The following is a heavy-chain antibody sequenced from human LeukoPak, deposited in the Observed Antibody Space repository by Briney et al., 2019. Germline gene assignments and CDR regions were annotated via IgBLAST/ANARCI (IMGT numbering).Heavy chain of an antibody. CDR3: AGGYGSGSYSA. Sequence: SGRSLRLSCAGSGFTFSNYYMSWIRQAPGKGLEWISYISTSVSSISYADSVKGRFTISRDDAMNSLSLQMNSLRVEDTAVYYCAGGYGSGSYSAWGQGTLVTVSS. CDR1: GFTFSNYY. V-gene: IGHV3-11*01. J-gene: IGHJ5*02. D-gene: IGHD3-10*01. CDR2: ISTSVSSI.